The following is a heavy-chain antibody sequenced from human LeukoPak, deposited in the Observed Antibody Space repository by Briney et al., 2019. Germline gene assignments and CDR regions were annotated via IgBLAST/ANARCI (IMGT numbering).Heavy chain of an antibody. J-gene: IGHJ5*02. D-gene: IGHD7-27*01. Sequence: GASVKVSCKASGGTFSSYAISWVRQAPGQGLEWMGGIIPIFGTANYAQKFQGRVTITADESTSTAYMELSSLRSEDTAVYYCARRQTGEFNWFDPWGQGTLVTVSS. V-gene: IGHV1-69*01. CDR1: GGTFSSYA. CDR2: IIPIFGTA. CDR3: ARRQTGEFNWFDP.